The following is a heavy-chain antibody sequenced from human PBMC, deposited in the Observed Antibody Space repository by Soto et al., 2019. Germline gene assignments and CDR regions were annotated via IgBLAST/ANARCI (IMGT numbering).Heavy chain of an antibody. CDR2: ISNNGGST. D-gene: IGHD2-2*01. Sequence: EVQLVESGGGLVQPGGSLRLSCVASGFTFSNYAMHWVRQAPGKGLEYVSAISNNGGSTYYADSVKGRFTISRDNSKNTLYLQMGSLRAEDMAVYYCPRGGPYQLLSDFDYWGQGTLVTVSS. CDR1: GFTFSNYA. J-gene: IGHJ4*02. V-gene: IGHV3-64*07. CDR3: PRGGPYQLLSDFDY.